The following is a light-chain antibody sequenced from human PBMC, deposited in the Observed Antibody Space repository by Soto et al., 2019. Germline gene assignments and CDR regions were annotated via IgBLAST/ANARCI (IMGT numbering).Light chain of an antibody. Sequence: QSALTQPASVSGSPGQSITISCTGTSSDVGTYEYVSWYQHHPGQAPKLMIYDVSNRPSGVSDRFSGSKSGNTASLTISGLQAEDESDYYCSSYASHGDGLFGGGTKLTVL. J-gene: IGLJ2*01. CDR2: DVS. CDR1: SSDVGTYEY. CDR3: SSYASHGDGL. V-gene: IGLV2-14*03.